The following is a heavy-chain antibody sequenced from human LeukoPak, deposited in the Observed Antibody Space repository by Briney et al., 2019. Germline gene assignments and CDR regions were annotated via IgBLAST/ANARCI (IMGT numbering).Heavy chain of an antibody. Sequence: PSETLSLTCAVYGGSFSGYYWSWIRQPPGKGLEWIGEINHSGSTNYNPSLKSRVTISVDTSKNQFSLKLSYVTAADTAVHFCARRRIYGYYLDYWGQGTLVTVSS. CDR3: ARRRIYGYYLDY. CDR2: INHSGST. V-gene: IGHV4-34*01. J-gene: IGHJ4*02. D-gene: IGHD3-3*02. CDR1: GGSFSGYY.